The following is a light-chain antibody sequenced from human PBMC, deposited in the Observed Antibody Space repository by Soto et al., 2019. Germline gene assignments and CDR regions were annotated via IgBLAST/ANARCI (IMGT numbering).Light chain of an antibody. CDR2: EAS. Sequence: DIQMTQSPSSLSASVGDRVTITCRASQGIGNDLGWYQQKPGKAPKRLIYEASSLQSGVPSRFSGSGSGTEFTLTISSLQPEDFATYYCLQHNSYPSTFGQGTRLEIK. CDR3: LQHNSYPST. CDR1: QGIGND. J-gene: IGKJ5*01. V-gene: IGKV1-17*01.